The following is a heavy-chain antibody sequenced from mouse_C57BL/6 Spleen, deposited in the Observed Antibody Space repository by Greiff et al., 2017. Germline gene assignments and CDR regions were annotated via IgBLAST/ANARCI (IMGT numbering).Heavy chain of an antibody. CDR1: GYTFTNYW. CDR3: ASPGADYDEGPYYARDY. V-gene: IGHV1-53*01. D-gene: IGHD2-4*01. Sequence: QVQLQQPGTELVKPGASVKLSCKASGYTFTNYWMHWVKQRPGHGLEWIGHINPSNGGTNYNEKFKSKATLTVAKSSSTAYMQLSSLTSEDSAVXYCASPGADYDEGPYYARDYWGQGTSVTVAS. CDR2: INPSNGGT. J-gene: IGHJ4*01.